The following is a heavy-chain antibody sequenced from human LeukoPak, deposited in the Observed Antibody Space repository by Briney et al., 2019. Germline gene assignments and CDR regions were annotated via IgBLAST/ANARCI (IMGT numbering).Heavy chain of an antibody. D-gene: IGHD3-22*01. V-gene: IGHV3-11*04. CDR2: ISSSGSTI. CDR3: ARAGTMIVVVRLDY. CDR1: GFTFSDYY. Sequence: GGSLRLSCAASGFTFSDYYMSWIRQAPGKGLEWVSYISSSGSTIYYADSVKGRFTISRDNAKNPLYLQMNSLRAEDTAVYYCARAGTMIVVVRLDYWGQGTLVTVSS. J-gene: IGHJ4*02.